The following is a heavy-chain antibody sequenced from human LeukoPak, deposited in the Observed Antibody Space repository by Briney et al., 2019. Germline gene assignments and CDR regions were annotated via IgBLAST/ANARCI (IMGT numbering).Heavy chain of an antibody. V-gene: IGHV3-7*01. Sequence: GGSLRLSCAVSEFIFSKYGMHWVRQAPGKGLEWVANIKQDGSEKYYVDSVKGRFTISRDNAKNSLYLQMNGLRAEDTAVYYCARDRYGYCSGGSCSYYYYGMDVWGQGTTVTVSS. J-gene: IGHJ6*02. CDR3: ARDRYGYCSGGSCSYYYYGMDV. CDR2: IKQDGSEK. D-gene: IGHD2-15*01. CDR1: EFIFSKYG.